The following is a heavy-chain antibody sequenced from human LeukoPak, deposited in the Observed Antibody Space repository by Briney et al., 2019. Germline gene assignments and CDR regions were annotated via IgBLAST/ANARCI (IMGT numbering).Heavy chain of an antibody. CDR1: GYTFTSYG. CDR2: ISAYNGNT. CDR3: ARARARFTRGYYYDSSGDLSPNDY. D-gene: IGHD3-22*01. V-gene: IGHV1-18*01. Sequence: ASVKVSCKASGYTFTSYGISWVRQAPGQGLEWMGWISAYNGNTNYAQKLQGRVTMTTDTSTSTAYMELRGLRSDDTAVYYCARARARFTRGYYYDSSGDLSPNDYWGQGTLVTVSS. J-gene: IGHJ4*02.